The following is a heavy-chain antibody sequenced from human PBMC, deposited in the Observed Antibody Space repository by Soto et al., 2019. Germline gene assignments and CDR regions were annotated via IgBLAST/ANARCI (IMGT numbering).Heavy chain of an antibody. CDR3: ARDNY. CDR2: ISSSSSYI. J-gene: IGHJ4*02. CDR1: GLPCKSYS. V-gene: IGHV3-21*01. Sequence: GGSMRHSSAASGLPCKSYSMNWVRQAPGKGLEWVSSISSSSSYIYYADSVKGRFTISRDNAKNSLYLQMNSLRAEDTAVYYCARDNYWGQGTLVTVSS.